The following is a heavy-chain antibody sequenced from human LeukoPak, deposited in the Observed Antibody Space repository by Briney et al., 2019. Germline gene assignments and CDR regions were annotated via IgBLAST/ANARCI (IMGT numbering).Heavy chain of an antibody. D-gene: IGHD3-3*01. V-gene: IGHV3-21*01. CDR3: ARDAGYYDFWSGSIYHYYYYMDV. CDR2: ISSSSSYI. CDR1: GFTVSSNY. Sequence: PGGSLRLSCAASGFTVSSNYMSWVRQAPGKGLEWVSSISSSSSYIYYADSVKGRFTISRDNAKNSLYLQMNSLRAEDTAVYYCARDAGYYDFWSGSIYHYYYYMDVWGKRTTVTVSS. J-gene: IGHJ6*03.